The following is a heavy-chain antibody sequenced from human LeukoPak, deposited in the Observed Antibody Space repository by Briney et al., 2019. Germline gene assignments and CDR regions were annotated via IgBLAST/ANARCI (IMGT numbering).Heavy chain of an antibody. CDR1: GGTFSSYA. D-gene: IGHD5-18*01. Sequence: GASVKVSCKASGGTFSSYAISWVRQAPGQGLEWMGRIIPIFGIANYAQKFQGRVTITADKSTSTAYMELSSLRSEDTAVYYCARERGQLWTGGFDYWGQGTLVTVSS. V-gene: IGHV1-69*04. CDR3: ARERGQLWTGGFDY. CDR2: IIPIFGIA. J-gene: IGHJ4*02.